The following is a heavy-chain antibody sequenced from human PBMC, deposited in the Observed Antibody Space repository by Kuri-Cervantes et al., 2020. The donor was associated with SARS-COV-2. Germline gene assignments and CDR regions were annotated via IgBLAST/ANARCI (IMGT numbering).Heavy chain of an antibody. D-gene: IGHD5-24*01. CDR2: IIPILGIA. J-gene: IGHJ4*02. CDR1: GGTFSSYA. CDR3: ARVEGWLQSQGPFDY. Sequence: SVKVSCKASGGTFSSYAISWVRQAPGQGLEWMGRIIPILGIANYAQKFQGRVTITADESTSTAYMELSSLRSEDTAVYYCARVEGWLQSQGPFDYWGQGTLVTVSS. V-gene: IGHV1-69*04.